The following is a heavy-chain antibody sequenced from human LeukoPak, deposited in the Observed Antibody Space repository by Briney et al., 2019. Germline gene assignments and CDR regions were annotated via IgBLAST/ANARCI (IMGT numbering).Heavy chain of an antibody. CDR2: ISWDGETT. D-gene: IGHD3-22*01. J-gene: IGHJ3*02. V-gene: IGHV3-43*01. Sequence: GGSLRLSCAASRFTFDDYIMHWVRQAPGKGLEWVSLISWDGETTYYADSVKGRFTTSRDNSKNSLYLQMNSLRAEDTAVYYCARGSYYYDSSGSKGAFDIWGQGTMVTVSS. CDR3: ARGSYYYDSSGSKGAFDI. CDR1: RFTFDDYI.